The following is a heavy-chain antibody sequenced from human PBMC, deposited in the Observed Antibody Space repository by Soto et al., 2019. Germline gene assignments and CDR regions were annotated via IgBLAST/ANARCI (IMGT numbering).Heavy chain of an antibody. CDR2: ISGSGGST. D-gene: IGHD6-6*01. Sequence: GGSLRLSCAASGFTFSSYAMSWVRQAPGKGLEWVSAISGSGGSTYYADSVKGRFTISRDNSKNTLYLQMNSLRAEDTAVYYCAKDLILLHSSSSDWFDPWGQGTLVTV. V-gene: IGHV3-23*01. CDR3: AKDLILLHSSSSDWFDP. J-gene: IGHJ5*02. CDR1: GFTFSSYA.